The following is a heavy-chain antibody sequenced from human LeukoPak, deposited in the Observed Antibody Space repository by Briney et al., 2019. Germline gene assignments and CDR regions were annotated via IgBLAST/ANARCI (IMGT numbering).Heavy chain of an antibody. CDR2: IKQDGSEK. D-gene: IGHD1-26*01. CDR1: GFTFSSYW. Sequence: GGSLRLSCAASGFTFSSYWMSWVRQAPGKGLEWVANIKQDGSEKYYVDSVKGRFTISRDNAKNSLYLQMNSLRAEDTAVYYCAREALHGRWELLEGQYYFDYWGQGTLVTVSS. CDR3: AREALHGRWELLEGQYYFDY. V-gene: IGHV3-7*01. J-gene: IGHJ4*02.